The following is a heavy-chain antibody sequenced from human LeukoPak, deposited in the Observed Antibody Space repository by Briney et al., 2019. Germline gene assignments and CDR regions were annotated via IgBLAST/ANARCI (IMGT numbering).Heavy chain of an antibody. CDR3: ARARRYRSSWYHDY. Sequence: TGGSLRLSCAASGFTFSSYAMSWVRQAPGKGLEWVSAIVGGYSTYYADSVKGRFTISRDNANNSLYLQMNSLRDEDTAVYYCARARRYRSSWYHDYWGQGSLVTVSS. D-gene: IGHD6-13*01. CDR2: IVGGYST. J-gene: IGHJ4*02. V-gene: IGHV3-23*01. CDR1: GFTFSSYA.